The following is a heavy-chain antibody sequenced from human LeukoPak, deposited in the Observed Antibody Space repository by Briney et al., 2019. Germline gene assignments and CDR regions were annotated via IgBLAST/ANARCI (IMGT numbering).Heavy chain of an antibody. Sequence: GGSLRLSCAASGFTFSSYAMHWVRQAPGKGLEWVAVISYDGSNKYYADSVKGRFTITRDNSKNPLYLQMNSLRAEDTAVYYCARSRPLYGSSGYYTVPYFDYWGQGTLVTVSS. D-gene: IGHD3-22*01. CDR2: ISYDGSNK. CDR1: GFTFSSYA. V-gene: IGHV3-30-3*01. J-gene: IGHJ4*02. CDR3: ARSRPLYGSSGYYTVPYFDY.